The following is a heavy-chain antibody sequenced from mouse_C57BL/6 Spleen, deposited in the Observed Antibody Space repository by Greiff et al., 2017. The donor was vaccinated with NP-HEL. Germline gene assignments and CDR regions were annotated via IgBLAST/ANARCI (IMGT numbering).Heavy chain of an antibody. CDR2: INPSSGYT. D-gene: IGHD2-3*01. Sequence: VQLQQSGAELAKPGASVKLSCKASGYTFTSYWMHWVKQRPGQGLEWIGYINPSSGYTKYNQKFKDKATLTADKSSSTAYMQLNSLAYEDSAVYYCKRTGGWVYDGLRGYAMDYWGQGTSVTVSS. CDR3: KRTGGWVYDGLRGYAMDY. CDR1: GYTFTSYW. J-gene: IGHJ4*01. V-gene: IGHV1-7*01.